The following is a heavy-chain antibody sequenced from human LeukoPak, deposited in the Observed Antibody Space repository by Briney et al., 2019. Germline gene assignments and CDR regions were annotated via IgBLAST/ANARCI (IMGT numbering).Heavy chain of an antibody. CDR3: ARDRRPRAVAGAYISYGMDV. CDR1: GGSTNNYF. V-gene: IGHV4-4*07. D-gene: IGHD6-19*01. J-gene: IGHJ6*02. CDR2: VNPYGTS. Sequence: PSETLSLTCSVSGGSTNNYFWSWIRQFAGKGLEWIGRVNPYGTSNYNPSLKSRVTMSVDTSKNLVSLRLTSLTAADTAVYYCARDRRPRAVAGAYISYGMDVWGQGTTVTVSS.